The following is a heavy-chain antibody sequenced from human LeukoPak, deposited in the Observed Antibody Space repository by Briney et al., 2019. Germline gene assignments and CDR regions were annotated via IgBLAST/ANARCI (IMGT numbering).Heavy chain of an antibody. Sequence: PSETLSLTCTVSGGSFSRDYWSWLRQPPGKGLEWIGYIYYSGSTNYNPSLKSRVTISVDTSKNQFSLKLSSVTAADTAVYYCARQVSRPSVNWGQGTMVTVSS. CDR2: IYYSGST. CDR1: GGSFSRDY. D-gene: IGHD2-2*01. CDR3: ARQVSRPSVN. J-gene: IGHJ3*01. V-gene: IGHV4-59*01.